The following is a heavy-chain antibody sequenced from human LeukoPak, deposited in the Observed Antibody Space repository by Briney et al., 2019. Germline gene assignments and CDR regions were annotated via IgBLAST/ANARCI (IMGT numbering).Heavy chain of an antibody. V-gene: IGHV3-66*01. D-gene: IGHD3-10*01. CDR2: IYSGGST. CDR1: GFTVSSNY. CDR3: ARDRLRGLTDY. J-gene: IGHJ4*02. Sequence: GGSLRLSCAASGFTVSSNYMSWVRRATGKGLEWVSVIYSGGSTYYADSVKGRFTISRDNSKNTLYLQMNSLRAEDTAVYYCARDRLRGLTDYWGQGTLVTVSS.